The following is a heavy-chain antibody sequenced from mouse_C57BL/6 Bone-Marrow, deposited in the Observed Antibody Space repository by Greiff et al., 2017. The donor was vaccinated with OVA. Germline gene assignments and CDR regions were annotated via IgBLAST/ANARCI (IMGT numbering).Heavy chain of an antibody. CDR2: IYPGDSDT. V-gene: IGHV1-5*01. CDR3: TRADGRAMDY. D-gene: IGHD3-3*01. Sequence: VQLQQSGTVLARPGASVKLSCKTSGYTFTSYCMHWVQQRPGQGLEWIGAIYPGDSDTSYNETFKGKANLTAVTSASTVYLQLSSLTTEDSAVYYCTRADGRAMDYWGQGTSVTVSS. J-gene: IGHJ4*01. CDR1: GYTFTSYC.